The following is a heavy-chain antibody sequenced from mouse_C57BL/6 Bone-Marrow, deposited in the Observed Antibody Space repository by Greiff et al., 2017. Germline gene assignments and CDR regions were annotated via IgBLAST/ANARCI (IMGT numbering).Heavy chain of an antibody. CDR3: ARKGLGSSFDY. J-gene: IGHJ2*01. CDR2: IDPNSGGT. V-gene: IGHV1-72*01. D-gene: IGHD1-3*01. CDR1: GYTFTSYW. Sequence: QVQLKQPGAELVKPGASVKLSCKASGYTFTSYWMHWVKQRPGRGLEWIGRIDPNSGGTKSNEKFKSKATLTVDKPSSTAYMQLSSLTSEDSAVYYCARKGLGSSFDYWGQGTTHTVSS.